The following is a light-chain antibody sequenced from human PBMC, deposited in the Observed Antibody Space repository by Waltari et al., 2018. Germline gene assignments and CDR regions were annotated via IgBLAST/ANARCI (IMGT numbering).Light chain of an antibody. Sequence: QSVLTQPPSVSGAPGQRVTISCTGGSSNIGADYDVHWYQQLPGTAPKLLIFETTNRPSGVPNRFSGSKSGTSAFLAITGLQPEDEADYYCQSYDSSLSGWRVFGTGTKVTVL. CDR2: ETT. CDR3: QSYDSSLSGWRV. J-gene: IGLJ1*01. CDR1: SSNIGADYD. V-gene: IGLV1-40*01.